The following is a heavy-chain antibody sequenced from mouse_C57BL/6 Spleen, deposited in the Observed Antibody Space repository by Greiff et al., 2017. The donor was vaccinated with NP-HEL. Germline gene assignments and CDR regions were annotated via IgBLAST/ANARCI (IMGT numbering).Heavy chain of an antibody. D-gene: IGHD2-4*01. V-gene: IGHV1-55*01. CDR2: IYPGSGST. CDR3: ARRRYDYGGYYFDY. Sequence: QVQLQQPGAELVNPGASVKMSCKASGYTFTSYWITWVKQRPGQGLEWIGDIYPGSGSTNYNEKFKSKATLTVDTSSSTAYMQLSSLTSEDSAVYYCARRRYDYGGYYFDYWGQGTTLTVSS. CDR1: GYTFTSYW. J-gene: IGHJ2*01.